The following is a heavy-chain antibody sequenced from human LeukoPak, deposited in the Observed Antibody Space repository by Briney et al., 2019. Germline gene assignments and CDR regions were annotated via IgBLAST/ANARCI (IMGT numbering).Heavy chain of an antibody. V-gene: IGHV3-23*01. CDR2: ISGSGGST. CDR1: GFTFSSYA. J-gene: IGHJ4*02. D-gene: IGHD6-6*01. Sequence: GGSLRLSCAASGFTFSSYAMSWVRQAPGKGLEWVSAISGSGGSTYYADSVKGRFTISRDNSKNTLYLQMNSLRAEDTAVYYCATVNRLEYSSSSGFDYWGQGTLVTVSS. CDR3: ATVNRLEYSSSSGFDY.